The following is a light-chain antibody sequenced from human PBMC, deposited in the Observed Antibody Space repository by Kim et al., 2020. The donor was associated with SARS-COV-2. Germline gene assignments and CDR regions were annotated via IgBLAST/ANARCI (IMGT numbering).Light chain of an antibody. Sequence: NFMLTQPHSVSESPGKTVTISCTRSSGSIASNYVQWYQQRPGSAPTRVIYQDNQRASGVPDRFSGSIDSSSNSASLSISGLKTEDEADYYCQSYDSSARVFGGGTQLTVL. V-gene: IGLV6-57*03. CDR1: SGSIASNY. CDR3: QSYDSSARV. CDR2: QDN. J-gene: IGLJ3*02.